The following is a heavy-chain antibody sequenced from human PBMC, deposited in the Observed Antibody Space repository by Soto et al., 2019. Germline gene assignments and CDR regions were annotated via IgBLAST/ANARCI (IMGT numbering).Heavy chain of an antibody. Sequence: APVKVSCKASGYTFSRYGISWVRQATGQGLEWMGWISAYNGNTNYAQKLQGRVTMTTDTSTSTAYMELRSLRSDDTAVYYCARVVGGSPVFPHYYYYGMDVWGQGTTVTVSS. V-gene: IGHV1-18*01. CDR3: ARVVGGSPVFPHYYYYGMDV. CDR1: GYTFSRYG. J-gene: IGHJ6*02. CDR2: ISAYNGNT. D-gene: IGHD1-26*01.